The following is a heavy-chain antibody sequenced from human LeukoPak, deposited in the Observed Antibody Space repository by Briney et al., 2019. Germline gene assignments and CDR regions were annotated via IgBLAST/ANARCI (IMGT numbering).Heavy chain of an antibody. J-gene: IGHJ4*02. CDR1: GFTFSSYA. CDR3: AKGPRSGILRY. Sequence: GGSLRLSCAASGFTFSSYAMNWVRQAPGKGLEWVSAISGSGGSTYYADSVKGRFTISRDNSKNTLYLQMNSLRAEDTAVYYCAKGPRSGILRYWGQGTPVTVSS. V-gene: IGHV3-23*01. D-gene: IGHD2-21*02. CDR2: ISGSGGST.